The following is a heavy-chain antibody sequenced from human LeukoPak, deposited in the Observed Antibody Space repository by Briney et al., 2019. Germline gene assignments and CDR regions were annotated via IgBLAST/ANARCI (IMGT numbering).Heavy chain of an antibody. J-gene: IGHJ4*02. CDR1: GFTFSSYW. D-gene: IGHD6-19*01. CDR3: AREWGRIAVAGGPGY. V-gene: IGHV3-7*01. CDR2: IKQDGSEK. Sequence: GGSLRLSCAASGFTFSSYWMSWVRQAPGKGLEWVANIKQDGSEKYYVDSVKGRFTISRDNAKNSLYLQMNSLRDEDTAVYYCAREWGRIAVAGGPGYWGQGSRVTVSS.